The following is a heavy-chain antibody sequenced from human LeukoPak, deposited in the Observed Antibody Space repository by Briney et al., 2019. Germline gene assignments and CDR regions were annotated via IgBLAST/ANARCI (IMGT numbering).Heavy chain of an antibody. J-gene: IGHJ5*02. CDR1: GYTFTSYD. Sequence: ASVKVSCKASGYTFTSYDINWVRQATGQGLEWMGWMNPNRGNTGYAQKFQGRATMTRNTSISTAYVELSRLGSEDMAVYDCARYGHGGYSGYDRWGQGTLVTVSS. CDR3: ARYGHGGYSGYDR. CDR2: MNPNRGNT. V-gene: IGHV1-8*01. D-gene: IGHD5-12*01.